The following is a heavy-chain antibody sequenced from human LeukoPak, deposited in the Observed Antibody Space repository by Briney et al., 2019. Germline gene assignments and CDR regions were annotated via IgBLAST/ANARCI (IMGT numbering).Heavy chain of an antibody. CDR1: GFTFSSYE. CDR2: ISSSGSTI. D-gene: IGHD3-22*01. V-gene: IGHV3-48*03. Sequence: PGGSLRLSCAASGFTFSSYEMNWVRQAPGKGLEWVSYISSSGSTIYYADSVKGRFTISRDNAKNSLYLQMNSLRAEDTAVYYCAHYDSSGYYPTFPAVWGQGTLVTVSS. J-gene: IGHJ4*02. CDR3: AHYDSSGYYPTFPAV.